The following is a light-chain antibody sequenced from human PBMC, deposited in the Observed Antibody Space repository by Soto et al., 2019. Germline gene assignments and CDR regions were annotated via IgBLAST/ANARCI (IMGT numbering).Light chain of an antibody. V-gene: IGLV1-44*01. J-gene: IGLJ1*01. CDR3: AAWDDSLNGLV. CDR2: NNN. CDR1: RSHIGSNT. Sequence: QSVLTQPPSASGTPGQRVTISCSGSRSHIGSNTVNWYQQLPGTAPKLLIYNNNQRPSGVPARFSGSKSGTSASLAISGLQSEDEADYDCAAWDDSLNGLVFGTGTKVTVL.